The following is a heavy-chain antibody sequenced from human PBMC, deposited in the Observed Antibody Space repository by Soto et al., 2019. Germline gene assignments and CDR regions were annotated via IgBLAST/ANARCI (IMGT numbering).Heavy chain of an antibody. J-gene: IGHJ3*02. CDR2: INPNSGGT. CDR3: ARSPLGYDYVRQTWREVGDSFDI. V-gene: IGHV1-2*04. Sequence: ASVKVSCKASGYTFTGYYMHWVRQAPGQGLEWMGWINPNSGGTNYAQKFQGWVTMTRDTSISTAYMELSRLRSDDTAVYYCARSPLGYDYVRQTWREVGDSFDIWGRGTLVTVSS. D-gene: IGHD3-16*01. CDR1: GYTFTGYY.